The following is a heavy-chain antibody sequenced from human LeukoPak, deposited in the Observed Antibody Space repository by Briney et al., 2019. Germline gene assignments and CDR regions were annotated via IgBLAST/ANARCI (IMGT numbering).Heavy chain of an antibody. D-gene: IGHD3-3*01. Sequence: ASVKVSCKASGGTFSSYAISWVRQAPGQGLEWMGWISAYNGNTNYAQKLQGRVTMTTDTSTSTAYMELRSLRSDDTAVYYCARVRYYDFWSVDYWGQGTLVTVSS. J-gene: IGHJ4*02. CDR3: ARVRYYDFWSVDY. V-gene: IGHV1-18*01. CDR1: GGTFSSYA. CDR2: ISAYNGNT.